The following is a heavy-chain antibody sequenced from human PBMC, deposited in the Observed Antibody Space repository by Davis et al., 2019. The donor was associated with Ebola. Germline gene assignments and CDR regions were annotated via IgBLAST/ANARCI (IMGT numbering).Heavy chain of an antibody. Sequence: ASVKVSCKASGYTFTSYDINWVRQATGQGLEWMGWMNPNSGNTGYAQKFQGRVTMTRNTSIRTAYMELSSLRSEDTAVYYCARSFLHYDILTGYHLTGYYYYGMDVWGQGTTVTVSS. J-gene: IGHJ6*02. CDR1: GYTFTSYD. D-gene: IGHD3-9*01. CDR3: ARSFLHYDILTGYHLTGYYYYGMDV. V-gene: IGHV1-8*01. CDR2: MNPNSGNT.